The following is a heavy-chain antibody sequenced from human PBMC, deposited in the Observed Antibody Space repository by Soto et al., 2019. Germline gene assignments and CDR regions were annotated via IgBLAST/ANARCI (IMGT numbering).Heavy chain of an antibody. Sequence: GGSLRLSCAASGITLSSYAMSWVRQAPGKGPEWVSGISASGGSTSYADSVKGRFTISRDNSKNTLYLQMNSLRADDTAVYHCAKGQNSGTYRFYFNYWGQGALVTVSS. J-gene: IGHJ4*02. CDR1: GITLSSYA. V-gene: IGHV3-23*01. CDR3: AKGQNSGTYRFYFNY. D-gene: IGHD1-26*01. CDR2: ISASGGST.